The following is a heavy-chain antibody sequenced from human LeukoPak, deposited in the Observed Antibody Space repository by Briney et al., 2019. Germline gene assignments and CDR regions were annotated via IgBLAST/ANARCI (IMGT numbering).Heavy chain of an antibody. J-gene: IGHJ4*02. CDR2: IIPIFGTA. D-gene: IGHD2-8*01. CDR1: GGTFSSYA. CDR3: ARGNTKHCTNGVCYPEDFDY. Sequence: GASVKVSCKASGGTFSSYAISWVRQAPGQGLEWMGGIIPIFGTANYAQKFQGRVTITTDESTSTAYMELSSLRSEDTAVYYCARGNTKHCTNGVCYPEDFDYWGQGTLVTVSS. V-gene: IGHV1-69*05.